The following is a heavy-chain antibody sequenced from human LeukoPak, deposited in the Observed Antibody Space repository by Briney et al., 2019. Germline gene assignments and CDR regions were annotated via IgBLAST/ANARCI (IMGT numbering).Heavy chain of an antibody. V-gene: IGHV4-34*01. D-gene: IGHD6-6*01. J-gene: IGHJ5*02. CDR3: ARGGGIAARVWFDP. Sequence: SETLSLTCAVYGGSFSGYYWSWIRQPPGKGLEWIGEINHSGSTNYNPSLKSRVTISVDTSKNQFSLKLSSVTAADTAVYYCARGGGIAARVWFDPWGQGTLVTVSS. CDR1: GGSFSGYY. CDR2: INHSGST.